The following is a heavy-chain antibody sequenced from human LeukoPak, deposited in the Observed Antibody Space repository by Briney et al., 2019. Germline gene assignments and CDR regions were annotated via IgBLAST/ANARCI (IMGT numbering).Heavy chain of an antibody. CDR2: INNNGGTT. J-gene: IGHJ4*02. CDR1: GFTFSSYV. D-gene: IGHD2-15*01. CDR3: VKAQGYCGSGTCYFDY. Sequence: QPGGSLRLSCSASGFTFSSYVMYWVLQAPGKALEYVSAINNNGGTTSYADSVKGRFTISRDNSKNTLSLQMSSLRVEDTAVYYCVKAQGYCGSGTCYFDYWGRGTLVTVSS. V-gene: IGHV3-64D*08.